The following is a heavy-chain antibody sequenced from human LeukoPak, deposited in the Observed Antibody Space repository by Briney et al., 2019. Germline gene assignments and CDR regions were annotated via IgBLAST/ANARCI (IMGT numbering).Heavy chain of an antibody. CDR1: GFTFSSYS. V-gene: IGHV3-48*02. CDR2: ISSSSSTI. D-gene: IGHD3-10*01. Sequence: GGSLRLSCAASGFTFSSYSMNWVRQAPGKGLEWVAYISSSSSTIYYADSVKGRFTISRDNAKNSLYLQMNSLRDEDTAVYYCARYGDDGSGSPNFDYWGQGTLVTVSS. J-gene: IGHJ4*02. CDR3: ARYGDDGSGSPNFDY.